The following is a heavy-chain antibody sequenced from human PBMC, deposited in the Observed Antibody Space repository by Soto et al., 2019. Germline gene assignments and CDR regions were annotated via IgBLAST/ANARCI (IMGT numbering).Heavy chain of an antibody. V-gene: IGHV1-2*02. CDR2: INPNSGGT. CDR3: ASLGYSNSGYVYYYYYGMDV. Sequence: GASVKVSCKASGYTFTGYYMHWVRQAPGQGLEWMGWINPNSGGTNYAQKFQGRVTMTRDTSISTAYMELSRLRSDDTAVYYCASLGYSNSGYVYYYYYGMDVWGQGTTVTVSS. J-gene: IGHJ6*02. D-gene: IGHD5-12*01. CDR1: GYTFTGYY.